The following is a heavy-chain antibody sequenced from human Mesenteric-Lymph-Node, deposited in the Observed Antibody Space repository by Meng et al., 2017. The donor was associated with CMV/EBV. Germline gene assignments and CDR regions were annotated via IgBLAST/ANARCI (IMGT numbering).Heavy chain of an antibody. CDR3: ARSGLIRFGELYWFDP. CDR1: GYTFTGYY. V-gene: IGHV1-2*06. CDR2: INPNSGGT. Sequence: GYTFTGYYMNWVRQAPGQGLEWMGRINPNSGGTNYAQKFQGRVTMTRDTSISTAYMELSRLRSDDTAVYYCARSGLIRFGELYWFDPWGQGTLVTVSS. D-gene: IGHD3-10*01. J-gene: IGHJ5*02.